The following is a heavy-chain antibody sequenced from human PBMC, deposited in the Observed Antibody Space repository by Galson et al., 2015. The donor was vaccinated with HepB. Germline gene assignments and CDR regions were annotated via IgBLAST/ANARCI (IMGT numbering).Heavy chain of an antibody. CDR2: INTNTGNP. J-gene: IGHJ6*02. V-gene: IGHV7-4-1*02. D-gene: IGHD4-23*01. CDR3: ARHGGNAYYYGMDV. Sequence: SVKVSCKASGGTFSSYTISWVRQAPGQGLEWMGWINTNTGNPTYAQGFTGRFVFSLDTSVSTAYLQISSLKAEDTAVYYCARHGGNAYYYGMDVWGQGTTVTVSS. CDR1: GGTFSSYT.